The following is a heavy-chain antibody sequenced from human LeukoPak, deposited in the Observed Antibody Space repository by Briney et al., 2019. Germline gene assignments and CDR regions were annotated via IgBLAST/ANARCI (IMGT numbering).Heavy chain of an antibody. CDR1: GGSISSGRYY. CDR2: IYYSGST. CDR3: ARQGSGTGTA. J-gene: IGHJ5*02. Sequence: NPSETLSLTCTVSGGSISSGRYYWGWIRRPPGKGLEWIATIYYSGSTYYNPSLTSRVTISVDTSKNQFSLKLRSVTAADTAVFYCARQGSGTGTAWGQGTLVTVSS. V-gene: IGHV4-39*01. D-gene: IGHD3/OR15-3a*01.